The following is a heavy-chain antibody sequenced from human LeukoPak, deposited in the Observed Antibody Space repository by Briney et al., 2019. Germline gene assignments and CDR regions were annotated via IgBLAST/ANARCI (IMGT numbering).Heavy chain of an antibody. CDR1: GGSFSGYY. J-gene: IGHJ4*02. Sequence: KPSETLSLTCAVYGGSFSGYYWSWIRQPPGKGLEWIGEINHSGSTNYNPSLKSRVTISVDTSKNQFSLKLSSVTAADTAVYYCARHRTTKEMATIRGYFDYWGQGTLVTVSS. CDR3: ARHRTTKEMATIRGYFDY. CDR2: INHSGST. V-gene: IGHV4-34*01. D-gene: IGHD5-24*01.